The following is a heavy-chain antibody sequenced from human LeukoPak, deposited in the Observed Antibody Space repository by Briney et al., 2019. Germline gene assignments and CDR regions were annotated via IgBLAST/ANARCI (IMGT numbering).Heavy chain of an antibody. D-gene: IGHD4-17*01. J-gene: IGHJ4*02. CDR2: ISWNSGSI. V-gene: IGHV3-9*01. CDR1: GFTFDDYA. CDR3: AKDIRSTTVTTEFDY. Sequence: GRSLRLSCAASGFTFDDYAMHWVRQAPGKGLEWVSGISWNSGSIGYADSVKGRFTISRDNAKNSLYLQMNSLRAEDTALYYCAKDIRSTTVTTEFDYGGQGTLVTVSS.